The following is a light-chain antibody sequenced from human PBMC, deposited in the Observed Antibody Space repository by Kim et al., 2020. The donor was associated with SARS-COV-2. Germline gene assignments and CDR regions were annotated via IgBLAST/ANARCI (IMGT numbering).Light chain of an antibody. J-gene: IGKJ1*01. Sequence: GERSTRSCRASQSLNSNSLAWYQQKPGQAPRLRIYAAFSRATGTPDRFSGSGSGTDFTLTISRLEPEDFAMYYCQQYEDSPKTFGPGTKVDIK. V-gene: IGKV3-20*01. CDR3: QQYEDSPKT. CDR1: QSLNSNS. CDR2: AAF.